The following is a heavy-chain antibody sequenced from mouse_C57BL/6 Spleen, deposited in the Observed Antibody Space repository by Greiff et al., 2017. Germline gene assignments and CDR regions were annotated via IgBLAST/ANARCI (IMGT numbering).Heavy chain of an antibody. CDR3: ARLNGYLDY. V-gene: IGHV3-6*01. Sequence: ESGPGLVKPSQSLSLTCSVTGYSITSGYYWNWIRQFPGNKLEWMGYISYDGSNNYNPSLKNRISITRDTSKNQFFLKLNSVTTEDTATYYCARLNGYLDYWGQGTTLTVSS. CDR2: ISYDGSN. J-gene: IGHJ2*01. D-gene: IGHD1-1*02. CDR1: GYSITSGYY.